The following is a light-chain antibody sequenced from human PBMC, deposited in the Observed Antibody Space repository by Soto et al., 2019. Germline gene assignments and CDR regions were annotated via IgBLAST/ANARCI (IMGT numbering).Light chain of an antibody. Sequence: EIVLTQSPGTLSLSPGERATLSCRASQSVSSSYLAWYQQKPGQAPRLLIYGASSRATGIPDRFSGSGSGTDFTLTISSMEPEDFAVYYCQQYGSSPFGQGTKVDIK. V-gene: IGKV3-20*01. CDR1: QSVSSSY. J-gene: IGKJ1*01. CDR3: QQYGSSP. CDR2: GAS.